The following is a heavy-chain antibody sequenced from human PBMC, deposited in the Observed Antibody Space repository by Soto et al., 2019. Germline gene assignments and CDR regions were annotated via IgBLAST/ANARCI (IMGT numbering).Heavy chain of an antibody. J-gene: IGHJ5*02. V-gene: IGHV4-31*03. Sequence: QVQLQASGPGLVKPSQTLSLTCTVSGGSISSGGYYWSWIRQHPGKGLEWIGYIYHRGTTYYNPSLKRRVTISVATSKNQFSLKRTSVAAADTAVYYCARVRGSKLLGWFDPWGQGTLVTVSS. CDR2: IYHRGTT. CDR3: ARVRGSKLLGWFDP. CDR1: GGSISSGGYY. D-gene: IGHD2-15*01.